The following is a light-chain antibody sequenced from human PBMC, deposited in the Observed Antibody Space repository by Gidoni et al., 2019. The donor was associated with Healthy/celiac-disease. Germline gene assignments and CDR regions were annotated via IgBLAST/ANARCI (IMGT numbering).Light chain of an antibody. J-gene: IGLJ1*01. Sequence: QSALPQPASVSGSPGPSITISCSGTSSDVGGYNYVSWYQQHPGKAPKLMIYEVSSRPSGVSNRFSGSKSGNTASLTISGLQAEDEADYCCSSYANSSTHYVFGTGTKVTVL. CDR3: SSYANSSTHYV. V-gene: IGLV2-14*01. CDR1: SSDVGGYNY. CDR2: EVS.